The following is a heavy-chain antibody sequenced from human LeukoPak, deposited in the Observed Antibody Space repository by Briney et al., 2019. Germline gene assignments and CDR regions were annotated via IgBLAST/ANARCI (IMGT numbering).Heavy chain of an antibody. Sequence: SARSLTLSCAASGFTFSSYGMHWVRQAPGQGLEWVAVIWYDGSNKDYADSVKGRFTISRDNSKNTLYLQMNSLRAEDTAVYYCARDLRRWRGSGSYFDYWGQGTLVTVSS. CDR2: IWYDGSNK. D-gene: IGHD6-19*01. J-gene: IGHJ4*02. CDR1: GFTFSSYG. V-gene: IGHV3-33*01. CDR3: ARDLRRWRGSGSYFDY.